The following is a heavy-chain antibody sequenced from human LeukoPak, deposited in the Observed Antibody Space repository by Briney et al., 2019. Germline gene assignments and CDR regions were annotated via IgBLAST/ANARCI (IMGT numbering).Heavy chain of an antibody. D-gene: IGHD6-25*01. CDR1: GFTFSNYN. Sequence: GGSLRLSCAASGFTFSNYNMHWVRQAPGKGLVWVSRINSDGGSTSYTDSVKGRFTISRDNAKNTLYLQMNSLRAEDTAVYYCARRSAAKDAFDIWGQGTKVTVSS. CDR2: INSDGGST. V-gene: IGHV3-74*01. CDR3: ARRSAAKDAFDI. J-gene: IGHJ3*02.